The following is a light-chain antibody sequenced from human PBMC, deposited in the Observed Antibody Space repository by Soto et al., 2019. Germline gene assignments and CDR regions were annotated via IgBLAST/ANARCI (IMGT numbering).Light chain of an antibody. CDR1: QTIGSL. CDR3: QHYTSWA. J-gene: IGKJ1*01. V-gene: IGKV1-5*03. Sequence: DVQMTQSPSTLSASVGDRVTITCRASQTIGSLLAWYQQKPGKAPNLLIYKASSLESGVPSRFSGSGFGTEFTLTITGLQPDDFAADYCQHYTSWAFGQGTKVEI. CDR2: KAS.